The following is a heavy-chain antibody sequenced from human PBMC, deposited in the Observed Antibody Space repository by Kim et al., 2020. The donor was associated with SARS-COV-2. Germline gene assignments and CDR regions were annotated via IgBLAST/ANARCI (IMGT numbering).Heavy chain of an antibody. D-gene: IGHD4-17*01. CDR1: GGSISSSSYY. V-gene: IGHV4-39*01. Sequence: SETLSLTCTVSGGSISSSSYYWGWIRQPPGKGLEWIGSIYYSGSTYYNPSLKSRVTISVDTSKNQFSLKLSSVTAADTAVYYCARHDLLTVTTFDYWGQGTLVTVSS. CDR2: IYYSGST. CDR3: ARHDLLTVTTFDY. J-gene: IGHJ4*02.